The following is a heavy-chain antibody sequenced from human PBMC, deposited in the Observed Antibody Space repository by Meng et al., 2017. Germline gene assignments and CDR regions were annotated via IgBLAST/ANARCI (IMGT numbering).Heavy chain of an antibody. Sequence: SETLSLTCTVSGGSISSGSYYWSWIRQPAGKGLEWIGRIYTSGSTNYNPSLKSRVTISVDTSKNQFSLKLSSVTAADTAVYYCARDLGSDSSAVDWGQGTLVTV. CDR3: ARDLGSDSSAVD. CDR1: GGSISSGSYY. CDR2: IYTSGST. J-gene: IGHJ4*02. V-gene: IGHV4-61*02. D-gene: IGHD3-22*01.